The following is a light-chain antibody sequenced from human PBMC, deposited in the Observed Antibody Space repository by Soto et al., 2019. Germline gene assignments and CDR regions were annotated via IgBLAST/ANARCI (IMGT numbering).Light chain of an antibody. V-gene: IGKV3-20*01. CDR2: GAS. CDR1: QSVRSNY. Sequence: EIVLTQSPGTLSLSPGERATLSCRASQSVRSNYLAWYQRKPGQAPRLLIYGASTRATGIPDRFSGTGSGTDFTLTISRLEPEDFAVYYCQQYGGSPYTFGQGTKLEFK. CDR3: QQYGGSPYT. J-gene: IGKJ2*01.